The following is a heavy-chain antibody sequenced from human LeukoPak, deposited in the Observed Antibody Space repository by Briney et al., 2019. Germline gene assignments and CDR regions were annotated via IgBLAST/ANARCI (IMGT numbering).Heavy chain of an antibody. CDR3: ARAHSGYVGSWFDP. J-gene: IGHJ5*02. CDR2: IIPILGIA. CDR1: GGTVSSYA. Sequence: SVKVSCKASGGTVSSYAISWVRQAPGQGLEWMGRIIPILGIANYAQKFQGRVTITADKSTSTAYMELSSLRSEDTAVYYCARAHSGYVGSWFDPWGQGTLVTVSS. D-gene: IGHD5-12*01. V-gene: IGHV1-69*04.